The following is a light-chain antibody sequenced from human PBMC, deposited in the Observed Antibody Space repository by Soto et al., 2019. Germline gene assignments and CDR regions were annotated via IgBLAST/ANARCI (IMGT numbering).Light chain of an antibody. J-gene: IGKJ1*01. Sequence: DIVMTQSPESLAVSLVERATSRCKSSQIVLYSSNNKNYLAWYQQKPGQPPKALIYWASTRESGVPDRFSGSGSGTDFTLTISSLQAEDVAVYYCQQYYTTPWTFGQGTKVDIK. CDR1: QIVLYSSNNKNY. CDR2: WAS. CDR3: QQYYTTPWT. V-gene: IGKV4-1*01.